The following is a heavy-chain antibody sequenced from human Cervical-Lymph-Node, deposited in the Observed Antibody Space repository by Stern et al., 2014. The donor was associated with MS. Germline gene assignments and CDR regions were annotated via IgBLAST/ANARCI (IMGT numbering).Heavy chain of an antibody. CDR1: GFSLSNPRLG. V-gene: IGHV2-26*01. CDR3: ARTLYSAVRSRMDFDM. CDR2: VFSNDDK. J-gene: IGHJ3*02. D-gene: IGHD2/OR15-2a*01. Sequence: QITLKESGPVLVRPTETLTLTCTVSGFSLSNPRLGVSWIRQPPGKALEWLGYVFSNDDKSYSASLKNRLTISKDPAKSQVVLIMTDMDPVDTAAYYCARTLYSAVRSRMDFDMWGQGTSVSVSS.